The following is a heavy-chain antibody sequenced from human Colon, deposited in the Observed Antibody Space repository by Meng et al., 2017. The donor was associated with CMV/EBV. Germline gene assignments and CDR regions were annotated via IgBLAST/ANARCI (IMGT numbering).Heavy chain of an antibody. CDR3: ARSTTWYPFTY. J-gene: IGHJ4*02. V-gene: IGHV3-23*01. CDR2: VSVSGEST. Sequence: EVQLLESGGGLVQPGGSLRLSCAASGFIFSSSALSWVRQAPGKGLEWVSTVSVSGESTYYADSVKGRFTISRDNSKNTLYLQMTSLRVEDTAVYYCARSTTWYPFTYWGQGTLVTVSS. CDR1: GFIFSSSA. D-gene: IGHD6-13*01.